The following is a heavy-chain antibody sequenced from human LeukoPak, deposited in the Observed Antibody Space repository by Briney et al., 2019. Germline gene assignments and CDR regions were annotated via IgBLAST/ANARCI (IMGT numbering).Heavy chain of an antibody. D-gene: IGHD1-14*01. CDR3: ARLRYNSDY. CDR2: INQEGSET. CDR1: GFTFSTYW. V-gene: IGHV3-7*01. J-gene: IGHJ4*02. Sequence: GGSLRLSCAASGFTFSTYWMTWVRQAPGKGLEWVANINQEGSETYYVDSVKGRFTISRDNAKNSLYLQMNSLRAEDTAVYYCARLRYNSDYWGQGTLVTVSS.